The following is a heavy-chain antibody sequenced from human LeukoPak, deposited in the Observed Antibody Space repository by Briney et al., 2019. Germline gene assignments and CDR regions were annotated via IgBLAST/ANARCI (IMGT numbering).Heavy chain of an antibody. Sequence: GGSLRLSCAASGFTFSSYAMSWVRQAPGKGLEWVSAISGSGGSTYYADSVKGRFTISRDNSKNALYLQMNSLRAEDTAVYYCAKDSRGSYYYAYFQHWGQGTLVTVSS. J-gene: IGHJ1*01. CDR3: AKDSRGSYYYAYFQH. V-gene: IGHV3-23*01. CDR2: ISGSGGST. CDR1: GFTFSSYA. D-gene: IGHD1-26*01.